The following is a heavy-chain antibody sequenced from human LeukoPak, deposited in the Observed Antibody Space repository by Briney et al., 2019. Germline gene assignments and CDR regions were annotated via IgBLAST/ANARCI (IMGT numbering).Heavy chain of an antibody. CDR3: ARHYHGSGSYYNFDY. D-gene: IGHD3-10*01. CDR2: IYYSGST. Sequence: PSETLSHTCTVSGGSISSYYWSWIRQPPGKGLEWIGYIYYSGSTNYNPSLTSRVTISVDTSKNQFSLKLSSVTAADTAVYYCARHYHGSGSYYNFDYWGQGTLVTVSS. J-gene: IGHJ4*02. CDR1: GGSISSYY. V-gene: IGHV4-59*08.